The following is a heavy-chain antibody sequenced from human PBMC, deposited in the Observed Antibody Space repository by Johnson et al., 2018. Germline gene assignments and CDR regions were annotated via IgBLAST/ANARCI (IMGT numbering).Heavy chain of an antibody. J-gene: IGHJ3*02. CDR3: ARDYDSNAFDI. D-gene: IGHD3-22*01. V-gene: IGHV3-66*02. Sequence: VQLLESGGGLVQPGGSLRLSCAASGFTVSSNYMSWVRQAPGKGLEWVSVIYSGGSTYYADSVKGRFTISRDNSKDTLYLQLNSLRAEDTAVYYCARDYDSNAFDIWGQGTMVTVSS. CDR1: GFTVSSNY. CDR2: IYSGGST.